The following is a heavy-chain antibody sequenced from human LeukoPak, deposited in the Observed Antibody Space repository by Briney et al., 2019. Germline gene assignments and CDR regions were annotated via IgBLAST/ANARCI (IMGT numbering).Heavy chain of an antibody. Sequence: SETLSLTCAVYGGSFRGYYWSWIRQPPGKGLEWIGEINHSGSTNYNPSLKSRVTISVDTSKNQFSLKLSSVTAADTAVYYCARGLGYCSSTSCSNWFDPWGQGTLVTVSS. CDR1: GGSFRGYY. J-gene: IGHJ5*02. D-gene: IGHD2-2*01. CDR3: ARGLGYCSSTSCSNWFDP. CDR2: INHSGST. V-gene: IGHV4-34*01.